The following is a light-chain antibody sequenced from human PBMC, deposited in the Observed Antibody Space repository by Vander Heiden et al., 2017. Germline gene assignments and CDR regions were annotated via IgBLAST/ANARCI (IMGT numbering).Light chain of an antibody. Sequence: DIQMTQSPSSLSASVGDRVTITCRASQDIANSLVWYQQKPGKSPKLLIYAASTLQSGVPSRFSGSRSGTDFTLTIASLQPEDFATYFCQVDNAAGFTFGHGTKVDIK. CDR2: AAS. CDR1: QDIANS. J-gene: IGKJ3*01. V-gene: IGKV1-27*01. CDR3: QVDNAAGFT.